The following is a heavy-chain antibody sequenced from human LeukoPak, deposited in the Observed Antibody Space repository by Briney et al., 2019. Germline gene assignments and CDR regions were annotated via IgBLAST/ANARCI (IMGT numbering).Heavy chain of an antibody. CDR2: IYYSGST. J-gene: IGHJ4*02. CDR1: GGSITSYY. V-gene: IGHV4-59*01. D-gene: IGHD4-11*01. CDR3: AREGTTVTHFDY. Sequence: SETLSLTCSVSGGSITSYYWSWIRQPPGKGLEGIGYIYYSGSTNYNPSLKSRVPIAVDTSKNQFSLKLSSVTAADTAVYYCAREGTTVTHFDYWGQGTLVTVSS.